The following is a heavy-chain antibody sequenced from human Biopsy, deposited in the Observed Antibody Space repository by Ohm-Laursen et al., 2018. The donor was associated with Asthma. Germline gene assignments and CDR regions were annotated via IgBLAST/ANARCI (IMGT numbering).Heavy chain of an antibody. Sequence: GTLSLTCTVSGGSISSSSYYWGWIRQPPGKGLEWIESIYYSGSTYYNPSLKSRVTIFVDTSKNQFFLKLSSVTAADMAVYYCARRITIFGVVAYFDYWGQGTLVTVSS. V-gene: IGHV4-39*01. CDR1: GGSISSSSYY. CDR3: ARRITIFGVVAYFDY. J-gene: IGHJ4*02. CDR2: IYYSGST. D-gene: IGHD3-3*01.